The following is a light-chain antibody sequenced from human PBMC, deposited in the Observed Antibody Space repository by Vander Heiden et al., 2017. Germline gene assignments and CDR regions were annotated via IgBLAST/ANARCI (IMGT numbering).Light chain of an antibody. Sequence: QSVLTQPPSGSAAPGQKVTISCPGSSSNIGKSFVSWYQQFRGTAPKLLIYDNDKQPSGTPARFSGSKSGTSATLDITGLQTGDEADYYCGTWDSGLSVGVFGTGTKLTVL. CDR1: SSNIGKSF. CDR2: DND. CDR3: GTWDSGLSVGV. V-gene: IGLV1-51*01. J-gene: IGLJ3*02.